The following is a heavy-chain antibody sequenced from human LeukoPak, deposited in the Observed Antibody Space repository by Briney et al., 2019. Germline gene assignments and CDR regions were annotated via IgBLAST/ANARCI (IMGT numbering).Heavy chain of an antibody. V-gene: IGHV3-30-3*01. CDR3: ARTYSYGYSPTSYYYYYGMDV. Sequence: GGSLRLSCAASGFTFSSYAMHWVRQAPGKGLEWVAVISYDGSNKYYADSVKGRLTIPRDNSKNTLYLQMNSLRAEDTAVYYCARTYSYGYSPTSYYYYYGMDVWGQGTTVTVSS. J-gene: IGHJ6*02. CDR2: ISYDGSNK. D-gene: IGHD5-18*01. CDR1: GFTFSSYA.